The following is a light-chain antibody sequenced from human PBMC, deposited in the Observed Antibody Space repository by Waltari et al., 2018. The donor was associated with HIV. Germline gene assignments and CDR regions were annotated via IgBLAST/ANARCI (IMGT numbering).Light chain of an antibody. CDR3: MQGTHWPPT. CDR1: QTLVYSDGDTY. J-gene: IGKJ4*01. Sequence: DVVMTQSPLYLPVTLGQPASISCRSSQTLVYSDGDTYLNWFHQRPGQSPSRLLYQVSKRVSAVPDRFTGSGSGTRFTLTSSRVEAEDVGIYYCMQGTHWPPTFGGGTKVEI. CDR2: QVS. V-gene: IGKV2-30*01.